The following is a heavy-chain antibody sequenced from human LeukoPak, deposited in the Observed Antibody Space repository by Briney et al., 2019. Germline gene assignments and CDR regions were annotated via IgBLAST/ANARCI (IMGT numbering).Heavy chain of an antibody. CDR2: ISAYNGNT. J-gene: IGHJ4*02. CDR1: GYSFTNYW. CDR3: ARDYYYDSSGYYYGY. D-gene: IGHD3-22*01. V-gene: IGHV1-18*04. Sequence: GESLKISCKGSGYSFTNYWISWVRQAPGQGLEWMGWISAYNGNTNYAQKLQGRVTMTTDTSTSTAYMELRSLRSDDTAVYYCARDYYYDSSGYYYGYWGQGTLVTVSS.